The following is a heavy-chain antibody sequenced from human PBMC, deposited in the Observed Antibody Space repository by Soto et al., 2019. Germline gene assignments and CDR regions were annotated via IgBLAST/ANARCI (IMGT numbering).Heavy chain of an antibody. CDR2: ISYDGSNK. Sequence: QVQLVESGGGVVQPGRSLRLSCAASGFTFSSSAMHWVRQAPGKGLEWVAVISYDGSNKYYADSVKGRFTISRDNSKNTLYLKMTSLRAEDTAVYYCARDKRDLRFLEWSYYFDYWGQGTLVTVSS. D-gene: IGHD3-3*01. J-gene: IGHJ4*02. CDR1: GFTFSSSA. V-gene: IGHV3-30-3*01. CDR3: ARDKRDLRFLEWSYYFDY.